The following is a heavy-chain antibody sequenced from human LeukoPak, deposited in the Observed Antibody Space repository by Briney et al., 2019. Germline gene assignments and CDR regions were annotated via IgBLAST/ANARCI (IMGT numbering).Heavy chain of an antibody. Sequence: PSETLSLTCSVSGDSISGYYWSWIRQPPGKGPEWIGYIYYSGSTNYNPSLKSRVTISVDTSKNQFSLKMNSVTAADTAVYYCARLASSGWSHCDYWGQGTLVTVSS. J-gene: IGHJ4*02. CDR2: IYYSGST. CDR3: ARLASSGWSHCDY. D-gene: IGHD6-19*01. CDR1: GDSISGYY. V-gene: IGHV4-59*08.